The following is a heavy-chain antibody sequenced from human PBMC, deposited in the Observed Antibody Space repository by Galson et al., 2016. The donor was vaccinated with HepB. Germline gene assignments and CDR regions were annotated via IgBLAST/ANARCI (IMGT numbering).Heavy chain of an antibody. J-gene: IGHJ4*02. CDR1: GFTFNNYG. V-gene: IGHV3-23*01. CDR3: FRRRASDGKGDAVDN. D-gene: IGHD1-26*01. Sequence: SLRLSCAASGFTFNNYGMTWVRQAPGKGLEVVASISRSGDSRDYSDSVKGRFTISRDNTKNTLSLQMNSLKTEDSAVYYCFRRRASDGKGDAVDNWGQGTLVTVSS. CDR2: ISRSGDSR.